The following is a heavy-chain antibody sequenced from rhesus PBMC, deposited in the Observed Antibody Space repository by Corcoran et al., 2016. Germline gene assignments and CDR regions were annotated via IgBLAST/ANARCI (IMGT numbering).Heavy chain of an antibody. CDR1: GGSISDSYY. V-gene: IGHV4S9*01. CDR2: IYVNSAST. D-gene: IGHD6-37*01. J-gene: IGHJ4*01. CDR3: ASSRRWLTFDY. Sequence: QVQLQESGPGLVKPSETLSLTCAVSGGSISDSYYWNWIRQPPGKGLEWIGNIYVNSASTYYNPSLKRRVTISKDTSKNQFFLKLSSVTVADTAVYYCASSRRWLTFDYWGQGVLVTVSS.